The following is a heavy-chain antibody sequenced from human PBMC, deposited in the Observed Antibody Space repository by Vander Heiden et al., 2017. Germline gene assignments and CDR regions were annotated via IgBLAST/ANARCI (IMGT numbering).Heavy chain of an antibody. CDR1: GFPFSSHG. Sequence: QVQLVESGGGVVKPGRSLRLSCAASGFPFSSHGMHWVRQAPGKGLEWVAVIWYDGSNKYYADSVKGRFTISRDNSKNTLYLQMNSLRAEDTAVYYCAREYYDILTGYPAGGMDVWGQGTTVTVSS. V-gene: IGHV3-33*01. CDR3: AREYYDILTGYPAGGMDV. D-gene: IGHD3-9*01. J-gene: IGHJ6*02. CDR2: IWYDGSNK.